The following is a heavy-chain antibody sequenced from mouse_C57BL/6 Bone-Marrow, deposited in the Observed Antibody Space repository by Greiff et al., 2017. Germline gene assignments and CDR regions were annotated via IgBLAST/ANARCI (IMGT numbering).Heavy chain of an antibody. Sequence: EVQLQQSVAELVRPGASVKLSCTASGFNIKNTYMHWVKQRPEQGLEWIGRIDPANGNTTYAPKFQGKATRTADTSSNTAYLQLSSLTSEDTAIYYCARAHFYDGYYGYFDYWGQGTTLTVSS. CDR2: IDPANGNT. V-gene: IGHV14-3*01. D-gene: IGHD2-3*01. J-gene: IGHJ2*01. CDR1: GFNIKNTY. CDR3: ARAHFYDGYYGYFDY.